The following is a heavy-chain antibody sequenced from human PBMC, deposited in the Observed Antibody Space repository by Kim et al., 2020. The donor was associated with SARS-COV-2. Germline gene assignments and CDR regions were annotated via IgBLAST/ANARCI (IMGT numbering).Heavy chain of an antibody. CDR2: ISYDGNK. CDR1: GFTFSSYA. Sequence: GGSLRLSCAASGFTFSSYAMHWVRQAPGKGLEWVAVISYDGNKYYADSVKGRFTISRDNSKNTLYLQMNSLRAEDTAVYYCASPSCSSTSCYAGGYYYYYGMDVWGQGTTVTVSS. CDR3: ASPSCSSTSCYAGGYYYYYGMDV. D-gene: IGHD2-2*01. V-gene: IGHV3-30*04. J-gene: IGHJ6*02.